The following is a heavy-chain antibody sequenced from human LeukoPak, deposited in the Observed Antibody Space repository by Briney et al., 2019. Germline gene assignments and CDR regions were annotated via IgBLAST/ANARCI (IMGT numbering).Heavy chain of an antibody. D-gene: IGHD4-11*01. CDR2: IRYDGSNK. CDR3: AKTTVTSYYFDY. CDR1: GFTFSSYG. V-gene: IGHV3-30*02. Sequence: GGSLRLSCAASGFTFSSYGMHWVRQAPGKGLEWVAFIRYDGSNKYYADSVKGRFTISRDNSKNTLYLQMNSLRAEDTAVHYCAKTTVTSYYFDYWGQGTLVTVSS. J-gene: IGHJ4*02.